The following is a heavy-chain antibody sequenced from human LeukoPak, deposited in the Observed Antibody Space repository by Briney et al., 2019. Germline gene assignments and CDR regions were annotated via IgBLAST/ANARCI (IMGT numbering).Heavy chain of an antibody. J-gene: IGHJ4*02. Sequence: PGGPLRLSCAGTDFIFSAYVMNWVRQAPGKGLEWVAGISGSGGGTNYADSVKGRFTISRDNPKNTLYLQMNRLRAEDTAVYFCAKRGVVIRVILVGFHKEAYYFDSWGQGALVTVSS. V-gene: IGHV3-23*01. CDR3: AKRGVVIRVILVGFHKEAYYFDS. CDR1: DFIFSAYV. D-gene: IGHD3-22*01. CDR2: ISGSGGGT.